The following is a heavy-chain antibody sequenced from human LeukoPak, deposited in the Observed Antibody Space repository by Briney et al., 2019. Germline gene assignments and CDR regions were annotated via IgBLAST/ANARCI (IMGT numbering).Heavy chain of an antibody. D-gene: IGHD3-10*01. CDR1: GFSFNNYA. CDR3: AKEGGLGGSGSYWEYYYYYYGMDV. J-gene: IGHJ6*02. Sequence: GGSLRLSCSASGFSFNNYAMSWIRQAPGKGLTWVSLVSPAYGRTYYADSVKGRFTISRDNSNNMLSLYMSSLRADDTAVYYCAKEGGLGGSGSYWEYYYYYYGMDVWGQGTTVTVSS. CDR2: VSPAYGRT. V-gene: IGHV3-23*01.